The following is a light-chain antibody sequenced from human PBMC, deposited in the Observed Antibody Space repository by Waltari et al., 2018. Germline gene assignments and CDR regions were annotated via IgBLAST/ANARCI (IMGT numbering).Light chain of an antibody. V-gene: IGKV1-5*03. CDR3: QQYNSYPWT. CDR1: QGISSW. CDR2: KAS. Sequence: DIQMTQSPSTLSASVGDRVTITCRARQGISSWLAWYQQKPGKAPKLLIYKASSLESGVPSRFSGSGSGTEFTLTISSLQPDDFATDYCQQYNSYPWTFGQGTKVEIK. J-gene: IGKJ1*01.